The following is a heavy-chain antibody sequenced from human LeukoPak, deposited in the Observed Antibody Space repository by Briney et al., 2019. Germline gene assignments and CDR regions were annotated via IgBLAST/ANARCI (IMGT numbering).Heavy chain of an antibody. CDR1: GFTFSDYW. CDR2: IKQDGSEK. V-gene: IGHV3-7*04. D-gene: IGHD4-17*01. CDR3: AREPYAEEFDY. Sequence: GGSLRLSCAASGFTFSDYWMSWVRQAPGKGLEWVANIKQDGSEKYYVDSVKGRFTISRDNAKNSLYLQMNSLRAEDTAVYYRAREPYAEEFDYWGQGTLVTVSS. J-gene: IGHJ4*02.